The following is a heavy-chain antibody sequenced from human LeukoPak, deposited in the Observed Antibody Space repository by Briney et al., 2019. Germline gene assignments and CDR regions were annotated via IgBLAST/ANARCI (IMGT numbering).Heavy chain of an antibody. CDR3: ARGGSSWPYYYYYMDV. Sequence: SETLSLTCAVYGGSFSGYYWSWIRQPPRRGLEWIGEINNSGSTNYNPSLKSRVTISVDTSKNQFSRKLSSVAAADTAVYYCARGGSSWPYYYYYMDVWGKGTTVTVSS. D-gene: IGHD6-13*01. V-gene: IGHV4-34*01. CDR1: GGSFSGYY. CDR2: INNSGST. J-gene: IGHJ6*03.